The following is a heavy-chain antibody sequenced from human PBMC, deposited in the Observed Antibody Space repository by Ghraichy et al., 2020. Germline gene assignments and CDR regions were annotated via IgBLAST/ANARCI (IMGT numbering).Heavy chain of an antibody. CDR1: GFTFSTHA. D-gene: IGHD2-15*01. V-gene: IGHV3-23*01. CDR3: AKGYCSGGSCHYYYGLDV. CDR2: LSGSGGST. J-gene: IGHJ6*02. Sequence: GGSLRLSCAASGFTFSTHAMSWVRQAPGKGLEWVSGLSGSGGSTYYADSVKGRFTISRDNSKNTLYLQMNSLRADDTGVYYCAKGYCSGGSCHYYYGLDVWGQGTTVTVSS.